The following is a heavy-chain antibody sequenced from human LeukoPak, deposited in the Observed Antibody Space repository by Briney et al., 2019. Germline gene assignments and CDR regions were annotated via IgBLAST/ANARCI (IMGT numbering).Heavy chain of an antibody. V-gene: IGHV3-30*18. J-gene: IGHJ4*02. CDR1: GFTFSSYG. CDR2: ISYDGSNK. D-gene: IGHD6-13*01. CDR3: AKGPSYSSSFFPFDY. Sequence: GGSLRLSCAASGFTFSSYGMHWVRQAPGKGLEWVAVISYDGSNKYYADSVKGRFTISRDNSKNTLYLQMNSRRAEDTAVYYCAKGPSYSSSFFPFDYWGQGTLVTVSS.